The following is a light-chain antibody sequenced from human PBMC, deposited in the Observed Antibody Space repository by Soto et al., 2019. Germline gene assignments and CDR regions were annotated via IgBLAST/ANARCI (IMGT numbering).Light chain of an antibody. Sequence: DIQMTQSPSSLSAVVGDRVTITCRASQDIRNSLVWIQQKPGKAPKSLIYRASILQSGVPSRFSGRGSGTDFTLTITSLQPEDFATYYCQQSYTHPITFGQGTRLEIK. CDR2: RAS. V-gene: IGKV1-16*01. J-gene: IGKJ5*01. CDR3: QQSYTHPIT. CDR1: QDIRNS.